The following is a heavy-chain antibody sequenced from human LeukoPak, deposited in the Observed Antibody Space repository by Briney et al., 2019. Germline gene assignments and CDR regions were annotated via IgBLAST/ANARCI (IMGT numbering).Heavy chain of an antibody. CDR1: GYSFTSYW. CDR3: ALNADRSGYYHYDY. Sequence: GESLRISCKGSGYSFTSYWLGWVRQIPGKGLEWMGSIYPGDSDTRYRSSFQGQVTISVDKSISTAYLQWTSLKASDTAIYYCALNADRSGYYHYDYWSQGTLVTVSS. CDR2: IYPGDSDT. J-gene: IGHJ4*02. V-gene: IGHV5-51*01. D-gene: IGHD3-22*01.